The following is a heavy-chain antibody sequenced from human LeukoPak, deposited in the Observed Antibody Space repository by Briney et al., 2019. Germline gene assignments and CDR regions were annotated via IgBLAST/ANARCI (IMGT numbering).Heavy chain of an antibody. D-gene: IGHD3-10*01. CDR1: GFTFSSYG. CDR2: ISYDGSNK. CDR3: AKDRVRGVIITSDYYYGMDV. J-gene: IGHJ6*02. V-gene: IGHV3-30*18. Sequence: GGSLRLSCAASGFTFSSYGMHWVRQAPGKGLEWVAVISYDGSNKYYADSVKGRFTISRDNSKNTLYLQMNSLRAEDTAVYYCAKDRVRGVIITSDYYYGMDVWGQGTTVTVSS.